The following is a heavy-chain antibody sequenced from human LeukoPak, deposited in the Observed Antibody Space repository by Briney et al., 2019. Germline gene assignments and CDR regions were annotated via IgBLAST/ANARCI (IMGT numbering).Heavy chain of an antibody. J-gene: IGHJ6*03. Sequence: PSETLSLTCTVSGGSISSYYWSWIRQPPGKGLEWIGYIYYSGSTNYNPSLKSRVTISVDTSKNQFSLKLSSVTAADTAVYYCAREKDPDYDFWSGYPGSNYMDVWGQGTTVTVSS. CDR1: GGSISSYY. CDR2: IYYSGST. CDR3: AREKDPDYDFWSGYPGSNYMDV. V-gene: IGHV4-59*01. D-gene: IGHD3-3*01.